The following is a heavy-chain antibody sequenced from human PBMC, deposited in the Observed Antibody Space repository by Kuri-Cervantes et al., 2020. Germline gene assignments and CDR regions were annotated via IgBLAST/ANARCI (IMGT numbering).Heavy chain of an antibody. CDR3: AREGNYYGSGSYQRPFDY. J-gene: IGHJ4*02. D-gene: IGHD3-10*01. CDR2: IRRKAYGGTT. CDR1: GFTFGDYA. V-gene: IGHV3-49*03. Sequence: GESLKISCTASGFTFGDYAMSWFRQAPGKGLEWVGFIRRKAYGGTTEYAASVKGRFTISRDNAKNSLYLQMNSRRDEDTAVYYCAREGNYYGSGSYQRPFDYWGQGTLVTVSS.